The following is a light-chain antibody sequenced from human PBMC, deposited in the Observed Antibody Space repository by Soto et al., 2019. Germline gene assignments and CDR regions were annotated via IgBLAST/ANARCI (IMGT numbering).Light chain of an antibody. CDR3: SSYAGSNNSPID. CDR2: GVS. J-gene: IGLJ1*01. V-gene: IGLV2-14*01. Sequence: QSALTQPASVSGSPGQSIAISCTGSGSDVGGYNYVSWYQQHPGKAPKLIIYGVSHRPSGVSTRFSASRSAYTASLTISGLQAEDEADYYCSSYAGSNNSPIDFGTGTKLTVL. CDR1: GSDVGGYNY.